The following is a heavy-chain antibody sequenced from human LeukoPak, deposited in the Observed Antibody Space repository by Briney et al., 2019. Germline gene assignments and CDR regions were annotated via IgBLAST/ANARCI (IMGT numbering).Heavy chain of an antibody. D-gene: IGHD2-2*01. CDR1: GYTFTGYY. Sequence: ASVKVSCKASGYTFTGYYMHWVRQAPGQGLEWMGWINPSSGGTNYAQKLQGRVTMTRDTSISTAYMELSRLRSDDTAVYYCARDVATLGYCSSTSCYLNWFDPWSQGTLVTVSS. CDR3: ARDVATLGYCSSTSCYLNWFDP. J-gene: IGHJ5*02. CDR2: INPSSGGT. V-gene: IGHV1-2*02.